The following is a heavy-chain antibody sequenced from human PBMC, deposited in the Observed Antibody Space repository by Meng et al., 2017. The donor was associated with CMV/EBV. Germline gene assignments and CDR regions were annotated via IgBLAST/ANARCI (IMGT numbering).Heavy chain of an antibody. Sequence: GGSLRLSCAASGFTFSSYWMSWVRQAPGKGLEWAANIKQDGSEKYYVDSVKGRFTISRDNAKNSLYLQMNSLRAEDTAVYYCARGESSWSGYYLYYGMDVWGQGTTVTVSS. CDR3: ARGESSWSGYYLYYGMDV. J-gene: IGHJ6*02. V-gene: IGHV3-7*01. D-gene: IGHD3-3*01. CDR1: GFTFSSYW. CDR2: IKQDGSEK.